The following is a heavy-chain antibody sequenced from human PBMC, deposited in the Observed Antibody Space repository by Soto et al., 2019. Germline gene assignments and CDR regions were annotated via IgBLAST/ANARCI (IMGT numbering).Heavy chain of an antibody. D-gene: IGHD2-8*02. V-gene: IGHV3-33*04. CDR2: IDYDGSNK. CDR3: TGGPRATSAGAMAD. CDR1: GFAFNTYG. J-gene: IGHJ1*01. Sequence: GGSLRLSCAASGFAFNTYGMHWVRQAPGKGLVWVAGIDYDGSNKNYADSVKGRFTISRDNSKNTLYLQMNSLRAEDTGVYYCTGGPRATSAGAMADWGQGTLVTVSS.